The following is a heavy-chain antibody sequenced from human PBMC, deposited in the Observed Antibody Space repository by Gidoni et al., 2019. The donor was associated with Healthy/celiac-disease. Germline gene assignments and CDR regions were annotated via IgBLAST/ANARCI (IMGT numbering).Heavy chain of an antibody. D-gene: IGHD3-3*01. Sequence: EVQLLASGGGLVQPVGSLRLACAASGVTFSSYAMSWVRQAQGKGLEWVSAISGSGGSTYYADSVKGRFTISRDNSKNTLYLQMNSLGAEDTAVYYCAKEQSADDFWSGPLDYWGQGTLVTVSS. J-gene: IGHJ4*02. CDR1: GVTFSSYA. CDR2: ISGSGGST. V-gene: IGHV3-23*01. CDR3: AKEQSADDFWSGPLDY.